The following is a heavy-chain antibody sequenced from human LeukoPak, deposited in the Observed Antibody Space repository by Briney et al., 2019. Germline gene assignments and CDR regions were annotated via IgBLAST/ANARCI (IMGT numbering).Heavy chain of an antibody. CDR3: AKVSSSGGFYFDY. J-gene: IGHJ4*02. CDR2: IRYDGSNK. Sequence: GGSLRLSCAASGFTFSSYSMNWVRRAPGKGLEWVAFIRYDGSNKNYADSVKGRFTISRDNSKNTLYMQMNSLRAEDTAVYYCAKVSSSGGFYFDYWGQGTLVTVSS. D-gene: IGHD6-6*01. CDR1: GFTFSSYS. V-gene: IGHV3-30*02.